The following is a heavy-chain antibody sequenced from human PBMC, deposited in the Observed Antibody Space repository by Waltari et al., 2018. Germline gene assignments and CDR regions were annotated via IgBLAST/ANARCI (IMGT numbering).Heavy chain of an antibody. CDR2: IKSKTDGGTT. J-gene: IGHJ6*03. D-gene: IGHD3-16*02. CDR3: TTHYDYVWGSYRYLPYYYMDV. Sequence: EVQLVESGGGLVKPGGSLRLSCAASGFTFSNAWMSWVRQAPGKGLGWVGRIKSKTDGGTTDYAAPVKGRFTISRDDSKNTLYLQMNSLKTEDTAVYYCTTHYDYVWGSYRYLPYYYMDVWGKGTTVTVSS. CDR1: GFTFSNAW. V-gene: IGHV3-15*01.